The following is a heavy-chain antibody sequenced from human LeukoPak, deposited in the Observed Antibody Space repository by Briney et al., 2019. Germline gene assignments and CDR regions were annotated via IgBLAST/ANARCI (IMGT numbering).Heavy chain of an antibody. D-gene: IGHD3-3*01. CDR3: ARDRGQTDFWSGVNWFDP. J-gene: IGHJ5*02. Sequence: SETLSLTCTVSGGSISSYYWGWIRQPPGKGLEWIGYIYYSGSTNYNPSLKSRVTISVDTSKNQFSLKLSSVTAADTAVYYCARDRGQTDFWSGVNWFDPWGQGTLVTVSS. CDR1: GGSISSYY. V-gene: IGHV4-59*01. CDR2: IYYSGST.